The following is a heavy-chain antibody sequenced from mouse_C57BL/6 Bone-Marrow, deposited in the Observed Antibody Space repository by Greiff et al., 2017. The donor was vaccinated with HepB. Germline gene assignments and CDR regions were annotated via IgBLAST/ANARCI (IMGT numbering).Heavy chain of an antibody. Sequence: EVKLVESGGGLVQPGGSLSLSCAASGFTFTDYYMSWVRQPPGKALEWLGFIRNKANGYTTEYSASVKGRFTISRDNSQSILYLQMNALRAEDSATYYCASWGYGNYVSFDYWGQGTTLTVSS. D-gene: IGHD2-1*01. CDR2: IRNKANGYTT. V-gene: IGHV7-3*01. CDR3: ASWGYGNYVSFDY. CDR1: GFTFTDYY. J-gene: IGHJ2*01.